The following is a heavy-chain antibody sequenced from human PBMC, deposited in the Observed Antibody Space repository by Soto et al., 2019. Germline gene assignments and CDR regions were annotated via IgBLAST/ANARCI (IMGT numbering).Heavy chain of an antibody. J-gene: IGHJ6*02. CDR1: GDSVSSNSAG. CDR2: TYYKSKWYY. CDR3: ARAIAARQYGMDV. V-gene: IGHV6-1*01. Sequence: SQTLSLTCAISGDSVSSNSAGWNWVRQTPSRGLEWLGRTYYKSKWYYNSAVSVKSRITINPDTSKNQFSLQLSSLRSEDTAVYYCARAIAARQYGMDVWGQGTTVTVPS. D-gene: IGHD6-6*01.